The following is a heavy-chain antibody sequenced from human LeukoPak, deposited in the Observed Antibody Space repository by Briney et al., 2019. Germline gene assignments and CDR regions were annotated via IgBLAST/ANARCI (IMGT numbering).Heavy chain of an antibody. Sequence: GGSLRLSCAASGFTFSSYAMSWVRQAPGKGLEWVSAIRDSGSSTHYAGSVKGRFTTSRDNSKNTLFLQMNSLRAEDTAIYYCAKYGPQDSGSSHFDYWGQGALVTVSS. CDR3: AKYGPQDSGSSHFDY. J-gene: IGHJ4*02. CDR1: GFTFSSYA. D-gene: IGHD1-26*01. CDR2: IRDSGSST. V-gene: IGHV3-23*01.